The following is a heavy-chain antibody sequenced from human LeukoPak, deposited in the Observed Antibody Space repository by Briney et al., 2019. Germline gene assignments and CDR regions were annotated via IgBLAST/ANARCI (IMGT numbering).Heavy chain of an antibody. CDR3: VKSGGYYYMDA. V-gene: IGHV3-9*01. D-gene: IGHD2-15*01. J-gene: IGHJ6*03. CDR1: GLIFHDYA. CDR2: VSWYRDII. Sequence: GGSLRLSCAASGLIFHDYAMHWVRHAPGKGLEWVSSVSWYRDIIAYADSVRGRFTISRDNDQNSLYLEMTSLRVEDTALYYCVKSGGYYYMDAWGKGTTVIVSS.